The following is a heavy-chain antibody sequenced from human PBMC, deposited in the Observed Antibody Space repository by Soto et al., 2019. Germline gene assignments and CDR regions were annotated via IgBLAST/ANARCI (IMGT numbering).Heavy chain of an antibody. J-gene: IGHJ4*02. CDR3: ARDYYDSSGYYFIDY. CDR2: INHSGST. D-gene: IGHD3-22*01. V-gene: IGHV4-34*01. CDR1: GGSFSGYY. Sequence: SETLSLSCAAFGGSFSGYYWSWIRQPPGKGLEWIGEINHSGSTNYNPSLKSRVTISVDTSKNQFSLKLSSVTAADTAVYYCARDYYDSSGYYFIDYWGQGTLVTVSS.